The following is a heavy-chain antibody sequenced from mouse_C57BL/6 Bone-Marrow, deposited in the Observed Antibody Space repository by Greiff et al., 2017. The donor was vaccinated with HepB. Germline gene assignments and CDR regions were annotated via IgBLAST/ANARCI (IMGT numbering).Heavy chain of an antibody. V-gene: IGHV1-64*01. CDR3: ASRWLLYAMDY. CDR2: IHPNSGST. D-gene: IGHD2-3*01. CDR1: GYTFTSYW. J-gene: IGHJ4*01. Sequence: QVQLQQPGAELVKPGASVKLSCKASGYTFTSYWMHWVKQSPGQGLEWIGMIHPNSGSTNYNEKFKSKATLTVDKSSSTAYMQLSSLTSEDSAVYYCASRWLLYAMDYWGQGTSVTVSS.